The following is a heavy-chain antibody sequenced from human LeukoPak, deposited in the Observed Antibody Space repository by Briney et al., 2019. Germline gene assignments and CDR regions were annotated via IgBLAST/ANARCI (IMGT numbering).Heavy chain of an antibody. V-gene: IGHV3-30*18. CDR2: ISYDGSNK. CDR3: AKDSPTPGYSSGWYLPNDAFDI. J-gene: IGHJ3*02. D-gene: IGHD6-19*01. Sequence: GGSLRLSCAASGFTFSSYGMHWVRQAPGKGLEWVAVISYDGSNKYYADSVKGRFTISRDNSKNTLYLQMNSLRAEDTAVYYCAKDSPTPGYSSGWYLPNDAFDIWGQGTMVTVSS. CDR1: GFTFSSYG.